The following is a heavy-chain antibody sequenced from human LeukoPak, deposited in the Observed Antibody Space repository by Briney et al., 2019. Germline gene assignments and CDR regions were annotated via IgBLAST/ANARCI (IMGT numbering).Heavy chain of an antibody. CDR2: IGGHSDI. D-gene: IGHD2-21*02. CDR1: GFIFIQHG. V-gene: IGHV3-69-1*01. J-gene: IGHJ6*02. CDR3: ARSYCGGDCYTLDGMDV. Sequence: GGSLRLSCAGSGFIFIQHGMNWVRQAPGKGLEWVSSIGGHSDIYCADSVKGRFTISRDNAKNSLFLQMDSLRAEDTAVYYCARSYCGGDCYTLDGMDVWGQGTTVSVYS.